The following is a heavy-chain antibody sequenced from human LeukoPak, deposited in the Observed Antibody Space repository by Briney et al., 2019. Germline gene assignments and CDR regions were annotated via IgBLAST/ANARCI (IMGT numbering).Heavy chain of an antibody. D-gene: IGHD6-13*01. J-gene: IGHJ4*02. CDR1: GGSISSRSYY. Sequence: SETLSLTCTVSGGSISSRSYYWGWIRQPPGKGLESIGNVYYSGNTYYSPSLKSRATISVDTSKNQFSLKLTSLTAADTALFYCARWGFSSNWYFFDFWGQGTLVTVSS. CDR3: ARWGFSSNWYFFDF. CDR2: VYYSGNT. V-gene: IGHV4-39*01.